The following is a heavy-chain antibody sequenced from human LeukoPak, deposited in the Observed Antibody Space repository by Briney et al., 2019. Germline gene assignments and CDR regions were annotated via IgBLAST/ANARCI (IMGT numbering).Heavy chain of an antibody. J-gene: IGHJ4*02. CDR2: INSDESST. CDR3: ASSSYSSSSFDY. Sequence: GGSLRLSCAASGXXFSXYWXXXVXQXPXXGLVWVSRINSDESSTSYADSVKGRLTISRDNAKNTLYLEMNSLRAEDTAVYYCASSSYSSSSFDYWGQGTLVTVS. CDR1: GXXFSXYW. D-gene: IGHD6-13*01. V-gene: IGHV3-74*01.